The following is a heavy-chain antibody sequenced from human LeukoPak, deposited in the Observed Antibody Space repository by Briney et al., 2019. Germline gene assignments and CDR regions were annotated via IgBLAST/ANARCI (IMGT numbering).Heavy chain of an antibody. CDR1: GASISGHY. J-gene: IGHJ5*02. D-gene: IGHD3-10*01. Sequence: SETLSLTCNVSGASISGHYWSWIRQSPGKGLEWIGYIYTGSVDYNPSLKSRATISGDASKNQVSLILKSVTTADTAMYYCVKVGYGSGTWGWFDPWGQGILVTVST. CDR3: VKVGYGSGTWGWFDP. V-gene: IGHV4-59*11. CDR2: IYTGSV.